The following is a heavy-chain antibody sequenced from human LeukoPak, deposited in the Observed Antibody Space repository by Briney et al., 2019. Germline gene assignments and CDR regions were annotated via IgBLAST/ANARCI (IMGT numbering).Heavy chain of an antibody. CDR2: IIPIFGTA. CDR3: ARPHYYDSKYYYYYYMDV. CDR1: GGTFSSYA. J-gene: IGHJ6*03. D-gene: IGHD3-22*01. Sequence: GSSAKVSFKASGGTFSSYAISWVRQAPGQGLEWMGGIIPIFGTANYAQKFQGRVTITADESTSTAYMELSSLRSEDTAVYYCARPHYYDSKYYYYYYMDVWGKGTTVTVSS. V-gene: IGHV1-69*01.